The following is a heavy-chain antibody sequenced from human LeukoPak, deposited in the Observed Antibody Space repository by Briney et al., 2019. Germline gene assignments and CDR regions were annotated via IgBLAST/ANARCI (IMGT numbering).Heavy chain of an antibody. Sequence: SETLSLTCTVSGGSISSGGYYWSWIRQPPGKGLEWIGYIYYSGSTNYNPSLKSRVTISVDTSKNQFSLKLSSVTAADTAVYYCARTGIRAYGAFDYWGQGTLVTVSS. V-gene: IGHV4-61*08. CDR1: GGSISSGGYY. CDR3: ARTGIRAYGAFDY. D-gene: IGHD1-26*01. J-gene: IGHJ4*02. CDR2: IYYSGST.